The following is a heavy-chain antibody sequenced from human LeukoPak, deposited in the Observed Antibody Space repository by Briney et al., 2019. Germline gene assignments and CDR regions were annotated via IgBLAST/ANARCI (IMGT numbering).Heavy chain of an antibody. J-gene: IGHJ5*02. CDR2: INPNSGGT. CDR1: GYTFTGYY. D-gene: IGHD1-26*01. CDR3: ARARYSGSPNWFDP. V-gene: IGHV1-2*02. Sequence: ASVTVSCKASGYTFTGYYTHWVRQAPGQGLEWMGWINPNSGGTNYAQKFQGRVTMTRDTSISTAYMELSRLRSDDTAVYYCARARYSGSPNWFDPWGQGTLVTVSS.